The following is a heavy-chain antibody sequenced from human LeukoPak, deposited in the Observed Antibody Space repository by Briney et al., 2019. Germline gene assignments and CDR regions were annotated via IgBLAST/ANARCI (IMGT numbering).Heavy chain of an antibody. CDR2: IHHSGSA. Sequence: PSETLSLTCSVSSGSITTYYWNWIRQAPGKEPEWIGYIHHSGSANYNPSLKSRVTLSIDTSKDQFFLRLTSVTAADTAVYYCXXXXXPXAXXFDSWXQGTLVTVSS. J-gene: IGHJ4*02. V-gene: IGHV4-59*08. CDR3: XXXXXPXAXXFDS. CDR1: SGSITTYY.